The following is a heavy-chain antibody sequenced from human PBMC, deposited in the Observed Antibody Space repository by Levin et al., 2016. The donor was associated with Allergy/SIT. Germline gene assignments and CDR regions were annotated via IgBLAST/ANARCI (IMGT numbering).Heavy chain of an antibody. J-gene: IGHJ6*02. CDR2: IKQDGSEK. D-gene: IGHD3-3*01. CDR3: ARGFYDFWSGYYQDGMDV. Sequence: GGSLRLSCAASGFTFSSYWMSWVRQAPGKGLEWVANIKQDGSEKYYVDSVKGRFTISRDNAKNSLYLQMNSLRAEDTAVYYCARGFYDFWSGYYQDGMDVWGQGTTVTVSS. CDR1: GFTFSSYW. V-gene: IGHV3-7*01.